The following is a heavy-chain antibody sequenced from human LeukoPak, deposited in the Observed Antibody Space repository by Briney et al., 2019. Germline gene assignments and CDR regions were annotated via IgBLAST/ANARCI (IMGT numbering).Heavy chain of an antibody. D-gene: IGHD2-2*01. CDR2: IWDNGNNK. Sequence: GSSLRLSCAASGFTFSNSDMHWVRQAPGKGLEWVAVIWDNGNNKYYGDSVNGRFTISRDNSKNTLHLQMNGLRPEDSAIYYCAKGGHCTSTSCYYFDSWGQGALVTVSA. CDR3: AKGGHCTSTSCYYFDS. V-gene: IGHV3-33*06. CDR1: GFTFSNSD. J-gene: IGHJ4*02.